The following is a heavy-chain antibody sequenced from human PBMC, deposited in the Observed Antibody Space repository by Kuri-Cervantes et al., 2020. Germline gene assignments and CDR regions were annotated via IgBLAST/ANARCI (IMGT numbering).Heavy chain of an antibody. CDR3: ARDRLDSSLSWVDY. CDR2: ISSRSSTI. V-gene: IGHV3-48*04. Sequence: GGSLRLSCAASGFTFSSYSMNWVRQAPGKGLEWVSYISSRSSTIYYADSVKGRFTISRDNAKNSLYLQMNSLRVEDTAVYYCARDRLDSSLSWVDYWGQGTLVTVSS. CDR1: GFTFSSYS. J-gene: IGHJ4*02. D-gene: IGHD3-22*01.